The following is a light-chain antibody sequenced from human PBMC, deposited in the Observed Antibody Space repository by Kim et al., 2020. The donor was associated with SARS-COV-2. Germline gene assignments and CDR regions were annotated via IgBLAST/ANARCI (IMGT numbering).Light chain of an antibody. CDR2: DAS. J-gene: IGKJ5*01. CDR1: QRIGND. Sequence: SLCPGERATLSCRASQRIGNDLAWYQQKPGQAPRVLIYDASARATGIPARFSGSGSGTEFTLTISNLQSDDFAVYYCQQYAYWRAFGQGTRLEIK. CDR3: QQYAYWRA. V-gene: IGKV3-15*01.